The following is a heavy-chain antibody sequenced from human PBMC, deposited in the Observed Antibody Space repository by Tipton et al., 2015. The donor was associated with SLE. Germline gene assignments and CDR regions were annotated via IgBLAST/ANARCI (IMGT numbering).Heavy chain of an antibody. D-gene: IGHD3-22*01. Sequence: TLSLTCTVSGDSMSRRYWTWIRHPPGKGLEWIGYGYHSGNPTYNPSLKSRVTISVDPSKNQFSLRLSSVTTADTAVYYCTRELGYYDNSGYLGAFDCWGQGALVTVSS. CDR1: GDSMSRRY. V-gene: IGHV4-59*11. J-gene: IGHJ4*02. CDR2: GYHSGNP. CDR3: TRELGYYDNSGYLGAFDC.